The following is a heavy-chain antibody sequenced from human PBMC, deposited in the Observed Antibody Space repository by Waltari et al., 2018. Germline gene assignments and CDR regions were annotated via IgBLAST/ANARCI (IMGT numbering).Heavy chain of an antibody. J-gene: IGHJ4*02. CDR2: IYYSGST. CDR1: GGSISSSSYY. D-gene: IGHD1-26*01. Sequence: QLQLQESGPGLVKPSETRSLTCTVSGGSISSSSYYWGWIRQPPGKGLEWIGSIYYSGSTYYTPSLKSRVTISVDTSKNQFSLKLSSVTAADTALYYCARGGGSSPGIDYWGQGTLVTVSS. CDR3: ARGGGSSPGIDY. V-gene: IGHV4-39*07.